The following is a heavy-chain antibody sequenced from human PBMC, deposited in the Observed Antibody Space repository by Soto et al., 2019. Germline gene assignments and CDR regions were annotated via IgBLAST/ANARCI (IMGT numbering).Heavy chain of an antibody. Sequence: SQTLSLTCAVYGGSFSGYYWSWIRQPPGKGLEWIGEINHSGSTNYNPSLKSRVTISVDTSKNQFSPKLSSVTAADTAVYYCARVVVVVAATPFFDYWGQGTLVTVSS. CDR2: INHSGST. D-gene: IGHD2-15*01. CDR1: GGSFSGYY. V-gene: IGHV4-34*01. CDR3: ARVVVVVAATPFFDY. J-gene: IGHJ4*02.